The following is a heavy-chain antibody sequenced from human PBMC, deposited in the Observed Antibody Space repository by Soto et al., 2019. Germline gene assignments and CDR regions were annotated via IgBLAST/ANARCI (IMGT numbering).Heavy chain of an antibody. CDR2: IYYSGST. CDR3: ARDLSGGNPYYFDY. D-gene: IGHD2-15*01. CDR1: GGSISSYY. Sequence: SETLSLTCTVSGGSISSYYWSWIRQPPGKGLEWIGYIYYSGSTNYNPSLKSRVTISVDTSKNQFSLKLSSVTAADTAVYYCARDLSGGNPYYFDYWGQGTLVTVSS. V-gene: IGHV4-59*01. J-gene: IGHJ4*02.